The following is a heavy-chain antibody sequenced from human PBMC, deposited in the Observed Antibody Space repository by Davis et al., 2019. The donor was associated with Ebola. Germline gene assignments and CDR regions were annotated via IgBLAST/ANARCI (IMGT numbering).Heavy chain of an antibody. CDR1: GFTFSTYA. V-gene: IGHV3-66*02. CDR2: ILSGGNT. J-gene: IGHJ6*04. D-gene: IGHD6-6*01. CDR3: ARASQYSSPLDV. Sequence: PGGSLRLSCAASGFTFSTYAMTWVRQTPGKGLEWVSSILSGGNTFYADSVKGRFTISRDNSKNTLYLQMNSLRAEDTAVYYCARASQYSSPLDVWGKGTTVTVSS.